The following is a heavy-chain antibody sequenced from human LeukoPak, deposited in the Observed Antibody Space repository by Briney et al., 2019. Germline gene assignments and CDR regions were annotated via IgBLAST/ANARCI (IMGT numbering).Heavy chain of an antibody. Sequence: GGSLRLSCAASGFTFSSYAMSWVRQAPGKGLEWVSAISASDGNTYYADSVKGRFTVSRDNSKNTLFLQMNSLRAEDTAVYYCAKDGGLWVSAHWGDSWGRGTLVTVSS. CDR3: AKDGGLWVSAHWGDS. V-gene: IGHV3-23*01. J-gene: IGHJ4*02. CDR1: GFTFSSYA. CDR2: ISASDGNT. D-gene: IGHD7-27*01.